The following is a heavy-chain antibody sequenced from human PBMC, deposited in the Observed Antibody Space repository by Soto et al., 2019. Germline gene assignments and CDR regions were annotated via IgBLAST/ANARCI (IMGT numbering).Heavy chain of an antibody. CDR2: ISYDGSNK. CDR1: GFTFSSYG. CDR3: AKDMGCSGGSCYYASDY. V-gene: IGHV3-30*18. Sequence: QVQLVESGGGVVQPGRSLRLSCAASGFTFSSYGMHWVRQAPGKGLEWVAVISYDGSNKYYADSVKGRFTISRDNSKNTLYLQMNSLRAEDTAVYYCAKDMGCSGGSCYYASDYWGQGTLVTVSS. D-gene: IGHD2-15*01. J-gene: IGHJ4*02.